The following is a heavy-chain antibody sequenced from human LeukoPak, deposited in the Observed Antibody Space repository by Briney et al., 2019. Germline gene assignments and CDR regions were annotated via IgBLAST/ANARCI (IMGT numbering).Heavy chain of an antibody. CDR1: GFTFSNYA. CDR3: FGGSPQPNWFDP. V-gene: IGHV3-23*01. J-gene: IGHJ5*02. Sequence: PGGSLRLSCAASGFTFSNYAMSWVRQPPGTGLEWVSGISGSGGRIYYADSVKGRFTISRDNSKNTLYLQMNSLRAEDTAIYYCFGGSPQPNWFDPWGQGTLVTVSS. CDR2: ISGSGGRI. D-gene: IGHD2-15*01.